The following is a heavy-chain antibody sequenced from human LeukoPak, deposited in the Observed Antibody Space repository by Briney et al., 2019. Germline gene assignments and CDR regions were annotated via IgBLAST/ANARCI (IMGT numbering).Heavy chain of an antibody. CDR1: GFRFSSQE. Sequence: GGSLRLSCAASGFRFSSQEMAWVRQAPGKGLEWVSYMSKDGRTIYYADSVKGRFTISRNNTRNSLFLHLNSLRADDTAFYYCARGSFTGFDLYFDSWGQGTLVAVSS. D-gene: IGHD5-12*01. CDR3: ARGSFTGFDLYFDS. V-gene: IGHV3-48*03. CDR2: MSKDGRTI. J-gene: IGHJ4*02.